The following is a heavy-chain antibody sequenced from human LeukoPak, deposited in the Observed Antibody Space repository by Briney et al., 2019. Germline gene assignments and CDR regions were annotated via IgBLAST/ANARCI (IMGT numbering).Heavy chain of an antibody. CDR1: GGFVSRES. CDR3: ASLPNDYVWGLAPYYFDY. V-gene: IGHV4-4*09. D-gene: IGHD3-16*01. J-gene: IGHJ4*02. Sequence: PSETLSLTCTVSGGFVSRESWTWIRQFPDKRLEWIGYISHSGATDYNPSLKSRVTISVDTSKNQFSLKLSSVTAADTAVYYCASLPNDYVWGLAPYYFDYWGQGTLVTVSS. CDR2: ISHSGAT.